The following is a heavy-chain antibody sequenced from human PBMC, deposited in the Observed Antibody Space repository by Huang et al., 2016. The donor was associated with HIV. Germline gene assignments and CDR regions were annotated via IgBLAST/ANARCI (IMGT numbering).Heavy chain of an antibody. J-gene: IGHJ4*02. D-gene: IGHD2-8*02. CDR1: GFTVSTNY. Sequence: EVQLVESGGGLIQHGGSLRFSCADSGFTVSTNYMTWVRPAPGKGMEGVSLKYSGGTTYNADSVKGRFTISRDDSENTLYLHMTSLRAGDTAVYYCAKEGDTGAALGYWGQGTLGTGS. V-gene: IGHV3-53*01. CDR3: AKEGDTGAALGY. CDR2: KYSGGTT.